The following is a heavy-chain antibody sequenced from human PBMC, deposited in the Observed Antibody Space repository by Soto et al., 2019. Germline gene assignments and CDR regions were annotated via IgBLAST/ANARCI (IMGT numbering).Heavy chain of an antibody. J-gene: IGHJ4*02. CDR3: ARVRWTVAGPGHFDY. D-gene: IGHD6-19*01. Sequence: SETLSLTCAVSGGSISSGGYSWSWIRQPPGKGLEWIGYIYHSGSTYYNPSLKSRVTISVDTSKNQFSLKLSSVTAADTAVYYCARVRWTVAGPGHFDYWGQGTLVTVSS. V-gene: IGHV4-30-2*01. CDR2: IYHSGST. CDR1: GGSISSGGYS.